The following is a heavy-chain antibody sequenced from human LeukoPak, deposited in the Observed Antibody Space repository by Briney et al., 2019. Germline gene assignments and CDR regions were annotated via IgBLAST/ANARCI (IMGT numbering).Heavy chain of an antibody. D-gene: IGHD3-10*01. CDR3: ARGYYGSGSHCCHMDV. CDR1: VGSFSGYY. V-gene: IGHV4-34*01. CDR2: INHSGST. Sequence: SETLSLTCAVYVGSFSGYYWSWIRQPPGKGLGWIREINHSGSTNYNSSLKSRVTISVDTSKNQFSLKLTSVTAADTAVYYCARGYYGSGSHCCHMDVWGKGTTITVS. J-gene: IGHJ6*03.